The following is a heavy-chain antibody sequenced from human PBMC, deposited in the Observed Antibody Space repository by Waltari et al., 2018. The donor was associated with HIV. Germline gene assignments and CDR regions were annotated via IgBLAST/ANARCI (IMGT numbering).Heavy chain of an antibody. V-gene: IGHV3-23*01. CDR1: GFTFSNYA. Sequence: EVQLLESGGGLVQPGGSLRLSCAASGFTFSNYAMSWVRQAPGKGLEWVSRISGSGGSTYYAGSVKGRFTVSRDNSKDTLFLQMNSLRAEDTALYYCAKEGIIVITDAFDIWGQGTMVIVSS. J-gene: IGHJ3*02. D-gene: IGHD3-22*01. CDR3: AKEGIIVITDAFDI. CDR2: ISGSGGST.